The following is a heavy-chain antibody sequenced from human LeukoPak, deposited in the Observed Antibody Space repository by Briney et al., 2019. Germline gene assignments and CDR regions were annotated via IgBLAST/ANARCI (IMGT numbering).Heavy chain of an antibody. Sequence: SVKVSCKASGGTFSSYAISWVRQAPGQGLEWMGGIIPIFGTANYAQKFQGRVTITADESTSTAYMELSSLRSEDTAVYYCARDWGDNYGDYYFDYWGQGTLVTVSS. CDR2: IIPIFGTA. J-gene: IGHJ4*02. CDR1: GGTFSSYA. CDR3: ARDWGDNYGDYYFDY. D-gene: IGHD4-17*01. V-gene: IGHV1-69*13.